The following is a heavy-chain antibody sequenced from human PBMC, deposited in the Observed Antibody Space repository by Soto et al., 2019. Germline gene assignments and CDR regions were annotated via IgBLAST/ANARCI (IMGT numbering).Heavy chain of an antibody. D-gene: IGHD1-1*01. Sequence: SETLSLTCAVYGGSFSGYYWSWIRQPPGKGLEWIGEINHSGSTNYNPSLKSRVTISVDTSKNQFSLKLSSVTAADTAVYYRARGSAGPRVYGWYGMDVWGQGTTVTAP. CDR3: ARGSAGPRVYGWYGMDV. CDR1: GGSFSGYY. V-gene: IGHV4-34*01. J-gene: IGHJ6*02. CDR2: INHSGST.